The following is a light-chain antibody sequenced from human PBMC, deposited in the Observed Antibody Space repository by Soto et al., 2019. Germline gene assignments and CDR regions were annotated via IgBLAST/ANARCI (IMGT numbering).Light chain of an antibody. CDR3: QQRSSWPPIT. CDR1: QSVSNY. V-gene: IGKV3-11*01. Sequence: EIVLTQSPATLSLSPGEIATLSCRASQSVSNYLAWYQHRPGQAPRLLIYDASNRATGIPARFSGSGSGTDFTLTISSLEPEDFAVYYCQQRSSWPPITFGQGTRLEIK. J-gene: IGKJ5*01. CDR2: DAS.